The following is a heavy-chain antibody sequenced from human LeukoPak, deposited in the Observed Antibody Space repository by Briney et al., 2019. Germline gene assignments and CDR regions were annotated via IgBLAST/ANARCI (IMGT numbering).Heavy chain of an antibody. Sequence: GGSLRLSCAASGFTFRDYWMHWVRQVPGKGLLWVSHINSDWSITDYADSVKGRFTISRDNARNTLSLQMDSLRVEDTAVYYCARNPTGDYDYWGQGALVTVSS. D-gene: IGHD2-8*02. V-gene: IGHV3-74*01. CDR3: ARNPTGDYDY. CDR2: INSDWSIT. CDR1: GFTFRDYW. J-gene: IGHJ4*02.